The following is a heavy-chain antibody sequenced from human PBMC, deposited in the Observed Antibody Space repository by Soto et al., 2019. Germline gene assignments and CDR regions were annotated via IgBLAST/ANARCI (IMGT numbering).Heavy chain of an antibody. D-gene: IGHD6-6*01. CDR2: INHSGST. CDR1: GGSFSGYY. Sequence: SETLSLTCAVYGGSFSGYYWSWIRQPPGKGLEWIGEINHSGSTNYNPSLKSRVTISVDTSKNQFSLKLSSVTAADTAVYYCARIAARSGYGMDVWGQGTTVTVSS. V-gene: IGHV4-34*01. J-gene: IGHJ6*02. CDR3: ARIAARSGYGMDV.